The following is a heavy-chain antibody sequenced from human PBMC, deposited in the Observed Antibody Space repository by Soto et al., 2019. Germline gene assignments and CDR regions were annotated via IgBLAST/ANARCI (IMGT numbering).Heavy chain of an antibody. CDR3: ARARSYSSSWYLDY. CDR2: ISSSSSTI. J-gene: IGHJ4*02. Sequence: GGSLRLSCAASGFTFSSYSMNWVRQAPGKGLEWVSYISSSSSTIYYADSVKGRFTISRNNAKNSLYLQMNSLRDEDTAVYYCARARSYSSSWYLDYWGQGTLVTVSS. D-gene: IGHD6-13*01. V-gene: IGHV3-48*02. CDR1: GFTFSSYS.